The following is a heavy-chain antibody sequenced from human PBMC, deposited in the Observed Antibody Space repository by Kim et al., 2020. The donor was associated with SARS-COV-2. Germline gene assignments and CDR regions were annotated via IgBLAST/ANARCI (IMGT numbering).Heavy chain of an antibody. D-gene: IGHD2-2*01. Sequence: GGSLRLSCAASGFIFNDYYTDWVRQAPGKGLEWIAHNRNKANSYTTEYAASVKGRFTISRDESQNSVYLQMNSLKTEDTAVYYCLPDPNPMAVWGPGTTV. J-gene: IGHJ6*02. CDR2: NRNKANSYTT. CDR1: GFIFNDYY. V-gene: IGHV3-72*01. CDR3: LPDPNPMAV.